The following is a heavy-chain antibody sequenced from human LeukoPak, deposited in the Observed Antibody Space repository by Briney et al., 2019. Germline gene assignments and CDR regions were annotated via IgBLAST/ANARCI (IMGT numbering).Heavy chain of an antibody. CDR2: ASTDLINQ. V-gene: IGHV3-30*03. D-gene: IGHD2-15*01. CDR1: GFTFRNHG. CDR3: AAFIATRLDN. Sequence: PGGSLRLSCVFSGFTFRNHGMHWVRQAPGKGLEWVAVASTDLINQWYTDSARGRFLISRDNSKSTLNLQMNNLGTEDTAVYYCAAFIATRLDNWGQGILVTVSS. J-gene: IGHJ4*02.